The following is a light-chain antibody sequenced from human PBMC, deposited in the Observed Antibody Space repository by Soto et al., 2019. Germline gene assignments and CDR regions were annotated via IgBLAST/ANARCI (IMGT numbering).Light chain of an antibody. J-gene: IGKJ5*01. CDR1: QSISSY. CDR3: QQSYSNPIT. Sequence: DIQLTQSPSSLSASVGDRATMTCRASQSISSYLNWYQQKPGKAPKILIYAASSLQSGVPSRFSGSGSGTDCTLTISSLQPEDFQTYYCQQSYSNPITFGQGTRLEIK. V-gene: IGKV1-39*01. CDR2: AAS.